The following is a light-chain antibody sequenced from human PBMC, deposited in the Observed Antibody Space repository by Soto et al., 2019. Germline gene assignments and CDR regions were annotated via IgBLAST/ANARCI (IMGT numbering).Light chain of an antibody. CDR3: HQYYLTPYT. V-gene: IGKV4-1*01. CDR1: QTVLYSSNNKNY. J-gene: IGKJ2*01. CDR2: WAS. Sequence: DIVMTQSPGSLAVSLGERATINCKSSQTVLYSSNNKNYLAWYQQKPGQPPKLLIYWASTRESGVPDRFSGSGSGTYFTLTTSNLQAEDVAVYYCHQYYLTPYTFGQGTKLELK.